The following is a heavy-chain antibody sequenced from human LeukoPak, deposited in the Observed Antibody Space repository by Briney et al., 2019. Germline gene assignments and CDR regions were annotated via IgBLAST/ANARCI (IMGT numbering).Heavy chain of an antibody. J-gene: IGHJ4*02. CDR2: INAGNGNT. CDR1: GYTFTSYA. Sequence: ASVKASCKASGYTFTSYAMHWVRQAPGQRLEWMGWINAGNGNTKYSQKFQGRVTITRDTSASTAYMELSSLRSEDTAVYYCARWGIAAAGTYGDFDYWGQGTLVTVSS. D-gene: IGHD6-13*01. CDR3: ARWGIAAAGTYGDFDY. V-gene: IGHV1-3*01.